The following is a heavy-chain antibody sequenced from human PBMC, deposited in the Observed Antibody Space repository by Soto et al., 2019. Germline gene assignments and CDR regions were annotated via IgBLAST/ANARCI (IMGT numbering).Heavy chain of an antibody. CDR2: INENGANT. J-gene: IGHJ4*02. CDR1: GFAFGDRP. CDR3: VSWVSAQFDY. V-gene: IGHV3-23*01. D-gene: IGHD2-8*01. Sequence: PGGSLRLSCAASGFAFGDRPMTWVRQAPGKALEWVSTINENGANTHYPDSVKGRFTISRDNSQNTVDLQMNSLSADDTALYDCVSWVSAQFDYWGRGTLVTVSS.